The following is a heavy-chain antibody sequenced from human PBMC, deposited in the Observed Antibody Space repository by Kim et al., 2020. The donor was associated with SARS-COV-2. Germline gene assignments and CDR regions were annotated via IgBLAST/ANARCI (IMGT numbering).Heavy chain of an antibody. J-gene: IGHJ5*02. D-gene: IGHD6-19*01. Sequence: SETLSLTCTVSSGSISNGFYYWNWIRQPAGKGLEWIGRISTTGTTNYNPSLKSRVTISIDMSRDQFSVRLNSVTAADTAMYYCARDQVGISGVAGTSWGQGTLVTVSS. V-gene: IGHV4-61*02. CDR3: ARDQVGISGVAGTS. CDR1: SGSISNGFYY. CDR2: ISTTGTT.